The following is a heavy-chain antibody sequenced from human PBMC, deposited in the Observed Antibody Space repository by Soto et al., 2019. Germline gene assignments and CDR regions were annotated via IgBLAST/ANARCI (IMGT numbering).Heavy chain of an antibody. CDR2: LYTGGSA. CDR3: ARSFNDWTTYFDY. Sequence: GGSLRLSCAASGFSVTDHYMTWVRQAPGKGLEWVSVLYTGGSAYYGDSVKGRFTISRDSSTNTLYLQMNSLKVGDTAFYFCARSFNDWTTYFDYWSEGTLVTVS. CDR1: GFSVTDHY. D-gene: IGHD3-9*01. V-gene: IGHV3-53*01. J-gene: IGHJ4*02.